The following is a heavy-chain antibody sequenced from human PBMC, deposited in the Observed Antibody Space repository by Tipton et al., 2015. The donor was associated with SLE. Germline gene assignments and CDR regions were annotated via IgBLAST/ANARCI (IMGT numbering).Heavy chain of an antibody. Sequence: SLRLSCAASGFTFSNAWMSWVRQAPGKGLEWVGRIKSKTDGGTTDYAAPVKGRFTISRDDSKNTLYLQMNSLKTEDTAVYYCTTDPGITMIPPFDHWGQGTLVTVSS. CDR3: TTDPGITMIPPFDH. D-gene: IGHD3-22*01. CDR2: IKSKTDGGTT. V-gene: IGHV3-15*01. J-gene: IGHJ4*02. CDR1: GFTFSNAW.